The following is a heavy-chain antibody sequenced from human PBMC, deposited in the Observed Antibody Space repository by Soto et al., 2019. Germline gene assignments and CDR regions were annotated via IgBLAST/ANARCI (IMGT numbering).Heavy chain of an antibody. CDR1: GYTFTSYA. J-gene: IGHJ5*02. D-gene: IGHD6-19*01. CDR2: INAGNGNT. V-gene: IGHV1-3*01. Sequence: ASVKVSCKASGYTFTSYAMHWVRQAPGQRLEWMGWINAGNGNTKYSQKFQGRVTITRDTSASTAYMELSSLRSEDTAVYYCARDVAGNSWFDPWGQGTLVTVSS. CDR3: ARDVAGNSWFDP.